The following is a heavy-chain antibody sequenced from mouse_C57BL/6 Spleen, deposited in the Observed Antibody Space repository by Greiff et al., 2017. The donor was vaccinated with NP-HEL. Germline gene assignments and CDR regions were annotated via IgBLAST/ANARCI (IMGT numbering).Heavy chain of an antibody. CDR1: GYTFTSYW. CDR3: ARGGYSNYEGGSYAMDY. CDR2: IDPSDSYT. D-gene: IGHD2-5*01. V-gene: IGHV1-69*01. J-gene: IGHJ4*01. Sequence: QVQLQQPGAELMMPGASVKLSCKASGYTFTSYWMHWVKQRPGQGLEWIGEIDPSDSYTNYNQKFKGKSTLTVDKSSSTAYMQLSSLTSEDSAVYYCARGGYSNYEGGSYAMDYWGQGTSVTVSS.